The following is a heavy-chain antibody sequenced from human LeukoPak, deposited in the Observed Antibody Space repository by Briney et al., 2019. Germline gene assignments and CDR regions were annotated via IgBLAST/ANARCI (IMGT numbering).Heavy chain of an antibody. CDR2: IYYSGST. D-gene: IGHD1-7*01. V-gene: IGHV4-39*07. CDR1: GGSISSSSYY. Sequence: SETLSLTCTVSGGSISSSSYYWGWIRQPPGKGLEWIGSIYYSGSTYYNPSLKSRVTISVDTSKNQFSLKLSSVTAADTAVYYCARVPPVGALSTMELWYFDLWGRGTLATVSS. J-gene: IGHJ2*01. CDR3: ARVPPVGALSTMELWYFDL.